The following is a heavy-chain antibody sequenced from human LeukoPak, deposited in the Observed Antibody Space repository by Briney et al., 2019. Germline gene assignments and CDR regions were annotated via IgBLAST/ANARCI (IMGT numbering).Heavy chain of an antibody. CDR3: RGYSYGSVEYFDY. CDR2: ITTNGVST. V-gene: IGHV3-64D*09. J-gene: IGHJ4*02. Sequence: PGGSLRLSCSASGFTFSSFAMHWVRQAPGKGLEYVSAITTNGVSTYPADSVKGRFTISRDNSKNTLYLQMSSLRAEDTAVYYCRGYSYGSVEYFDYWGQGTLVTVSS. CDR1: GFTFSSFA. D-gene: IGHD5-18*01.